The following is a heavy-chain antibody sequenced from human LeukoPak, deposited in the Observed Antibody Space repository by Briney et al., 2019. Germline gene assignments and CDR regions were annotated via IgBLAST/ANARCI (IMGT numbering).Heavy chain of an antibody. D-gene: IGHD6-13*01. CDR3: VSTAAGPAYYFDY. V-gene: IGHV1-2*02. Sequence: ASVKVSCKASGYTFTSYYMHWVRQAPGQGLEWMGWINPNSGGTNYAQKFQGRVTMTRDTSISTAYMELSRLRSDDTAAYYCVSTAAGPAYYFDYWGQGTLVTVSS. CDR1: GYTFTSYY. CDR2: INPNSGGT. J-gene: IGHJ4*02.